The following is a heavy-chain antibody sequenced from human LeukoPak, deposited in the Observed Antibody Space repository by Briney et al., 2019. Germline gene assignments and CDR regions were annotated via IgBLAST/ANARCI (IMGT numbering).Heavy chain of an antibody. CDR2: IKEDGSEA. D-gene: IGHD6-6*01. CDR3: AKPGSSRGIAGRRPTKYYFDC. Sequence: GGSLRLSCAASGFTFSDYYMSWIRQATGKGLECVAKIKEDGSEAHYVDSVKGRFTISRDNAKESLYLQMNSLRAEDTAVYYCAKPGSSRGIAGRRPTKYYFDCWGQGTLVTVSS. CDR1: GFTFSDYY. V-gene: IGHV3-7*03. J-gene: IGHJ4*02.